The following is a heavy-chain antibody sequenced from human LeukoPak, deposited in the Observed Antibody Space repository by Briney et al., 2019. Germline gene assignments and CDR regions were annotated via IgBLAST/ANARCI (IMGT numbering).Heavy chain of an antibody. CDR1: GGSISNSNW. V-gene: IGHV4-4*02. CDR2: IYHSGST. D-gene: IGHD3-22*01. CDR3: ARDGRGYYDSGGSTHALVYGMDV. Sequence: PSETLSLTCAVSGGSISNSNWWSWVRQPPGKGLEWIGEIYHSGSTNYNPSLKSRVTISVDKSKNKFSLKLRSVTAADTAVYYCARDGRGYYDSGGSTHALVYGMDVWGQGTTVTVSS. J-gene: IGHJ6*02.